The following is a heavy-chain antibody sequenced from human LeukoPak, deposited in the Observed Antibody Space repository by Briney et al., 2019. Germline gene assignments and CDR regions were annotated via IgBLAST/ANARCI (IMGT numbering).Heavy chain of an antibody. CDR3: GTHVGDSGNHGSVVATYY. Sequence: GESLKISCKGSGYRFSDYWIGWVRQMPGKGLEWMGIIYPGDSDIRYSPSFQGQVTISADKSIGIAYLQWSSLKASDTAMYYCGTHVGDSGNHGSVVATYYWGQGTLVTVSS. D-gene: IGHD1-26*01. V-gene: IGHV5-51*01. CDR2: IYPGDSDI. J-gene: IGHJ4*02. CDR1: GYRFSDYW.